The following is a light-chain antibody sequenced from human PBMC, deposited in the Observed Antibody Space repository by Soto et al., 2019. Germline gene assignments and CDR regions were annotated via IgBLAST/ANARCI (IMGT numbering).Light chain of an antibody. J-gene: IGLJ1*01. CDR3: SSYTSSSSYV. V-gene: IGLV2-14*01. CDR2: DVS. CDR1: SSDVGGYNY. Sequence: QSALTQPASVSGSPGQSITISCPGTSSDVGGYNYVSWYQQHRGKAPKLMIYDVSNRPSGVSNRFSGSKSGNTASLTISGLQAEDEADYYCSSYTSSSSYVFGTGTKVTVL.